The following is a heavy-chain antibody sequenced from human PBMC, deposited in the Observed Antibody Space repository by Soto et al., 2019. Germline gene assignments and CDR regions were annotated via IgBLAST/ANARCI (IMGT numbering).Heavy chain of an antibody. CDR3: ARGRIVVVPAYFDY. V-gene: IGHV4-31*03. Sequence: QVQLQESGPGLVKPSQTLSLTCTVSGGSISSGGYYWSWIRQHTGKGLEWIGYIYYSGSTYYNPSLKSRVTISVDTSKNQFSLKLSSVTAADTAVYYCARGRIVVVPAYFDYWGQGTLVTVSS. D-gene: IGHD2-2*01. CDR1: GGSISSGGYY. CDR2: IYYSGST. J-gene: IGHJ4*02.